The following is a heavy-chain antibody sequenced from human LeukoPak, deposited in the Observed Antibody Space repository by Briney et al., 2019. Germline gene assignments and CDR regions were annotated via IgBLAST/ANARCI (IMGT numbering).Heavy chain of an antibody. CDR1: GGSISSHY. CDR3: ASTSRFYDSSGYYFDY. Sequence: RPSETLSLACTVSGGSISSHYWSWIRQPPGKGLEWIGYIYYSGSTNYNPSLKSRVTISVDTSKNQFSLKLSSVTAADTAVYYCASTSRFYDSSGYYFDYWGQGTLVTVSS. V-gene: IGHV4-59*11. J-gene: IGHJ4*02. D-gene: IGHD3-22*01. CDR2: IYYSGST.